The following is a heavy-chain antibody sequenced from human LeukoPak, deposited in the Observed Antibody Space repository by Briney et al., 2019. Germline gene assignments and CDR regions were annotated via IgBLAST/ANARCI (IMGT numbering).Heavy chain of an antibody. V-gene: IGHV3-7*03. CDR2: IEHDGSTK. CDR3: AKDWEVH. Sequence: GGSLSLSCTVSGFSFSSYWMSWVRQAPGKGLERVANIEHDGSTKFYLDSVKGRFTISRDNSKNTLYLQMNSLRAEDTAVYYCAKDWEVHWGQGTLVTVSS. D-gene: IGHD1-26*01. J-gene: IGHJ4*02. CDR1: GFSFSSYW.